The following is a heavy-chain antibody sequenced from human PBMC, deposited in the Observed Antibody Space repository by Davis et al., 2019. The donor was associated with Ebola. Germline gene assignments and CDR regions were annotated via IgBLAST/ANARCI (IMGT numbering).Heavy chain of an antibody. CDR2: INVYKGNT. J-gene: IGHJ4*02. Sequence: AASVKVSCKVSAYTLTGYTLTELPIHWVRQAPGQGLEWLGWINVYKGNTEYAQKLQGRVTMTTDTTTSTAYMELRSLRSDDTAVYYCARGLYSGYDFWGQGTLVTVSS. CDR1: AYTLTGYT. V-gene: IGHV1-18*04. D-gene: IGHD5-12*01. CDR3: ARGLYSGYDF.